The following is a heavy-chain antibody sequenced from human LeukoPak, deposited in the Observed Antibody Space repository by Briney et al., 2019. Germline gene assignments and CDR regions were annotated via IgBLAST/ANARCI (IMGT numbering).Heavy chain of an antibody. J-gene: IGHJ4*02. D-gene: IGHD3-22*01. V-gene: IGHV1-2*02. Sequence: ASVKVSCKASGYTFTGYYMHWVRQAPGQGLEWMGWINANSGDTKYAQKFQGRVTMTRDTSLNTAYMELSRLRSDDTAMYYCAREISGYSDYWGQGTLVTVSS. CDR3: AREISGYSDY. CDR2: INANSGDT. CDR1: GYTFTGYY.